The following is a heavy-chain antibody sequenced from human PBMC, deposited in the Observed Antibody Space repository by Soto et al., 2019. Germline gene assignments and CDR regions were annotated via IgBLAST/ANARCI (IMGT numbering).Heavy chain of an antibody. J-gene: IGHJ6*02. D-gene: IGHD2-2*02. CDR1: GYTFTSYG. V-gene: IGHV1-18*01. CDR3: ARDLYCSSTSCYKNYYYGMDV. Sequence: ASVKVSCKASGYTFTSYGISWVRQAPGQGLEWMGWISAYNGNTNYAQKLQGRVTMTTDTSTSTAYMGLRSLRSDDTAVYYCARDLYCSSTSCYKNYYYGMDVWGQGTTVTVSS. CDR2: ISAYNGNT.